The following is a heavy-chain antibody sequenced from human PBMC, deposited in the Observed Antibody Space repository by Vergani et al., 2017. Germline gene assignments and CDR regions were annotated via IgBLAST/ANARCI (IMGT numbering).Heavy chain of an antibody. J-gene: IGHJ4*02. D-gene: IGHD6-13*01. CDR3: AKDAQMGAAVYYFDY. Sequence: QVQLVESGGGVVQPGRSLRLSCAASGLTFSRYGMHWVRQAPGKGMEWVTVIANDGGDKKYADSVKGRFTVSRDNSKNTLYLQMNSLRAEDTAVYYCAKDAQMGAAVYYFDYWGQGTLVTVSS. CDR2: IANDGGDK. CDR1: GLTFSRYG. V-gene: IGHV3-30*18.